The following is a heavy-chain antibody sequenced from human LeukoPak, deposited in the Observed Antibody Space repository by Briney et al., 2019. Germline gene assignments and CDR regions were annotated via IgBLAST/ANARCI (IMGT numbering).Heavy chain of an antibody. CDR2: IYYSGST. D-gene: IGHD3-10*01. CDR1: GGSISSYY. Sequence: SETLSLTCTVSGGSISSYYWSWIRQPPGKGLEWIGYIYYSGSTNYNPSLKSRVTISVDTSKNQFSLKLSSVTAADTAVYYCARQRKYYGSGSYRYYYYGMDAWGQGTTVTVSS. J-gene: IGHJ6*02. V-gene: IGHV4-59*08. CDR3: ARQRKYYGSGSYRYYYYGMDA.